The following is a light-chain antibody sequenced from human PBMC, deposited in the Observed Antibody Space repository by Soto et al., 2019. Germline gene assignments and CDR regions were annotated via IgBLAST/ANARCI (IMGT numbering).Light chain of an antibody. Sequence: EIVLTQSPGTLSLSPGDRATLSCRASQSVSSSDLAWYQQKPGQAPRLLIYGASSRATGIPDRFSGSGSGTDFTLTISRLDPEDFAVYYCHHYGNSPQFTFGPGTKVDIK. CDR1: QSVSSSD. J-gene: IGKJ3*01. CDR3: HHYGNSPQFT. V-gene: IGKV3-20*01. CDR2: GAS.